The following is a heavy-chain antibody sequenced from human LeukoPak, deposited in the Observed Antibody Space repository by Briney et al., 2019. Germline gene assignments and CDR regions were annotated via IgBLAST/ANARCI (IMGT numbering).Heavy chain of an antibody. J-gene: IGHJ4*02. CDR1: GFTVSSNY. CDR2: IYSGGST. D-gene: IGHD3-22*01. V-gene: IGHV3-53*01. CDR3: AKDSGDSSGYFTGYFDY. Sequence: GGSLRLSCAASGFTVSSNYMSWVRQAPGKGLEWVSIIYSGGSTYYADSVKGRFTISRDNSKNTLYLQMNSLRAEDAAVYYCAKDSGDSSGYFTGYFDYWGQGTLVTVSS.